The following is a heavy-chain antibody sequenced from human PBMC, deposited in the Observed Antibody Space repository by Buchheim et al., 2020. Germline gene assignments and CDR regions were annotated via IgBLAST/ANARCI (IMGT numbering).Heavy chain of an antibody. D-gene: IGHD3-22*01. J-gene: IGHJ4*02. CDR1: GFTFIIYG. CDR2: ISYDGSNK. CDR3: AKDHGYAYYYDSSGYYCDY. V-gene: IGHV3-30*18. Sequence: QVQLVESGGGVAQPGRSLRLSCAPSGFTFIIYGMHWVRQAPGKGLEWVAVISYDGSNKYYADSVKGRFTISRDNSKNTLYLQMNSLRAEDTAVYYCAKDHGYAYYYDSSGYYCDYWGQGTL.